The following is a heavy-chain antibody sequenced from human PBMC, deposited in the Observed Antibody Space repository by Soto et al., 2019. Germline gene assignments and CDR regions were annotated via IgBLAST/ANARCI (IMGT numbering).Heavy chain of an antibody. J-gene: IGHJ4*02. CDR1: GYTFTSYY. D-gene: IGHD2-15*01. V-gene: IGHV1-46*01. CDR2: INPSGGST. CDR3: ARVSPFYGGRPVDY. Sequence: ASVKVSCKASGYTFTSYYMHWVRQAPGQGLEWMGIINPSGGSTNYNPSLKSRVTISVDTSKNQFSLKLSSVTAADTAVYYCARVSPFYGGRPVDYWGQGTLVTVSS.